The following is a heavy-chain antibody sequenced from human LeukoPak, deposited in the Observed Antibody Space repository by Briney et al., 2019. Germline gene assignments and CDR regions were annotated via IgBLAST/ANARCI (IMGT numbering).Heavy chain of an antibody. CDR3: ARAGYCITGSCPPGDY. CDR2: IIPIFGTA. J-gene: IGHJ4*01. V-gene: IGHV1-69*13. Sequence: SVKVSCKASGYTFTGYYMHWVRQAPGQGLEWMGGIIPIFGTANYAQKFQGRVTITADESTSTAYMELSSLRSEDTAVYYCARAGYCITGSCPPGDYWGQGTLVTVSS. D-gene: IGHD2-15*01. CDR1: GYTFTGYY.